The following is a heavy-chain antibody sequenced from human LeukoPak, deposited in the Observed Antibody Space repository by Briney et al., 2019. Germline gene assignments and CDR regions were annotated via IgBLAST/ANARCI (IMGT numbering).Heavy chain of an antibody. V-gene: IGHV1-46*01. J-gene: IGHJ3*02. D-gene: IGHD5-24*01. CDR1: GYTFTGYY. CDR3: ARPQEIHDAFDI. Sequence: ASVKVSCKASGYTFTGYYMHWVRQAPGQGLEWMGIINPSGGSTSYAQKFQGRVTMTRDMSTSTVYMELSGLRSEDTAVYYCARPQEIHDAFDIWGQGTMVTVSS. CDR2: INPSGGST.